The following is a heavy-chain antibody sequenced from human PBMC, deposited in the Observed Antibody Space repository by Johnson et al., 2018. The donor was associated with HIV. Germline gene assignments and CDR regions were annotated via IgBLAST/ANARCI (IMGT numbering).Heavy chain of an antibody. J-gene: IGHJ3*02. CDR3: AKTEDAFDI. CDR1: GFTFSNAW. CDR2: ISGSGGST. Sequence: LVESGGGLIQPGGSLRLPCAASGFTFSNAWMSWVRQAPGKGLEWVSAISGSGGSTYYADSVKGRFTISRDNSKNTLYLQMNSLRAEDTAVYYCAKTEDAFDIWGQGTRVAVSS. V-gene: IGHV3-23*04.